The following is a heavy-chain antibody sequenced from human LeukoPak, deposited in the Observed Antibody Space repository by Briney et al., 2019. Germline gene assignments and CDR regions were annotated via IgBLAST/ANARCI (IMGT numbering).Heavy chain of an antibody. CDR1: SGSISGLY. CDR3: AKHVMRHYPGGSSYTHAFDV. CDR2: IYSTGGT. V-gene: IGHV4-59*08. Sequence: TSETLSLTCNVSSGSISGLYWSWIRQPPGKGLEWIGYIYSTGGTRYNSSLKSRVTITIDTSTNQFSLKLKSVTAADTAMYYCAKHVMRHYPGGSSYTHAFDVWGLGTRVTVSS. D-gene: IGHD2-8*02. J-gene: IGHJ3*01.